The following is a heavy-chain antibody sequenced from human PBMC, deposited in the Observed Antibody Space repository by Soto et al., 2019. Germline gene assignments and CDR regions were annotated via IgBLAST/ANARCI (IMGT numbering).Heavy chain of an antibody. CDR1: GYSISSGYY. Sequence: PSETRSRTCAVSGYSISSGYYWCFIRQPPGKGLEWIGSIYHSGSTYYNPSLKSRVTISVDTSKNQFSLKLSSVTAADTAVYYCARDDSSGWLGDYYYGMDVWGQGTTVTV. D-gene: IGHD6-19*01. CDR3: ARDDSSGWLGDYYYGMDV. J-gene: IGHJ6*02. V-gene: IGHV4-38-2*01. CDR2: IYHSGST.